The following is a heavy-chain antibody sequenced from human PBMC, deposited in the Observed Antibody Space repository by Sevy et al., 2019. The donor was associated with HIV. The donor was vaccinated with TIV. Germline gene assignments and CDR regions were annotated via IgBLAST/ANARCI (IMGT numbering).Heavy chain of an antibody. CDR2: MKEDGSER. J-gene: IGHJ4*02. Sequence: GESLKISCAASGFTFSSYWLSWVRQAPGKGLEWVATMKEDGSERNYVDSVKGRFTISRDNAKNSLYLQMNSLRAEDTDVYYCVREGVGGYGYSLDCWGQGTLVTVSS. V-gene: IGHV3-7*01. D-gene: IGHD5-18*01. CDR1: GFTFSSYW. CDR3: VREGVGGYGYSLDC.